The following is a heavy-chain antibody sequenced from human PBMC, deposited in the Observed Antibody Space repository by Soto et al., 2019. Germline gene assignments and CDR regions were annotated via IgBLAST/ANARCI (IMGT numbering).Heavy chain of an antibody. CDR1: GFSLSTSGVG. V-gene: IGHV2-5*02. D-gene: IGHD6-13*01. CDR3: ARMSSSWSVGWFDP. Sequence: SGPTLVQPTQTLTLTCTFSGFSLSTSGVGVGWIRQPPGKALEWLALIYWDDDKRYSPSLKSRLTITKDTSKNQVVLTMTNMDPVDTATYYCARMSSSWSVGWFDPWGQGTLVTVSS. CDR2: IYWDDDK. J-gene: IGHJ5*02.